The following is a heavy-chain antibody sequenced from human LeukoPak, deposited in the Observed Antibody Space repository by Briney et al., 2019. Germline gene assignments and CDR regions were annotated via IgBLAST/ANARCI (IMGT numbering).Heavy chain of an antibody. Sequence: GESLKISCKGFGYSFTSCWIGWVRQMPGKGLEWMGINYPGDSDARYSPSFEGQVTISADKSISTAYLQWSCLKTSDTAMYYCARLFHYDFWSCLGYWGQGTLVTVSS. CDR3: ARLFHYDFWSCLGY. CDR2: NYPGDSDA. CDR1: GYSFTSCW. J-gene: IGHJ4*02. D-gene: IGHD3-3*01. V-gene: IGHV5-51*01.